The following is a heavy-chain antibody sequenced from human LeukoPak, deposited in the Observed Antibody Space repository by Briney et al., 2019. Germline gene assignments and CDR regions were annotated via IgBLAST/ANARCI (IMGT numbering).Heavy chain of an antibody. CDR1: GFTFDDYG. Sequence: RPGGSLRLSCAASGFTFDDYGMSWVRQAPGKGLEWVSGINWNGGSTGYADSVKGRFTISRDNAKNSLYLQMNSLRAEDTAVYYCARALGSYRVSWFDPWGQGTLVTVSS. CDR2: INWNGGST. CDR3: ARALGSYRVSWFDP. V-gene: IGHV3-20*04. D-gene: IGHD3-16*02. J-gene: IGHJ5*02.